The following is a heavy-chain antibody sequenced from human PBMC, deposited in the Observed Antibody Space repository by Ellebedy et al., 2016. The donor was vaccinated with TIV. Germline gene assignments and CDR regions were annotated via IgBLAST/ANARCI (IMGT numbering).Heavy chain of an antibody. V-gene: IGHV1-46*01. D-gene: IGHD6-6*01. J-gene: IGHJ6*02. Sequence: AASVKVSCKASGYTFTSYYMHWLRQAPGQGLEWMGIIHPSGGSTIYAQKFQGSVTMTRDTSTSTVYMELSSLRSEDTAVYYCAREDLLPSSSSHHYGMDVWGQGTTVTVSS. CDR2: IHPSGGST. CDR3: AREDLLPSSSSHHYGMDV. CDR1: GYTFTSYY.